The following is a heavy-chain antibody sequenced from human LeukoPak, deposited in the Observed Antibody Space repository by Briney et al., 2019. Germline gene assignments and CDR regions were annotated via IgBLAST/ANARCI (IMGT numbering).Heavy chain of an antibody. CDR1: GGSISSSSYY. CDR3: ARLKMITYSSGWYFDY. J-gene: IGHJ4*02. V-gene: IGHV4-39*01. Sequence: SETLSLTCTVSGGSISSSSYYWGWIRQPPGEGLEWIGSIYYSGATYYNPSPKSRVTISVDTSKNQFSLKLSSVTAADTAVYYCARLKMITYSSGWYFDYWGQGTLVTVSS. CDR2: IYYSGAT. D-gene: IGHD6-19*01.